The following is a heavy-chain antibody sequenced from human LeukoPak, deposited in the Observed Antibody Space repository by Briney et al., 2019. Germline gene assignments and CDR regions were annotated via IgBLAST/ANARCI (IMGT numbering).Heavy chain of an antibody. V-gene: IGHV3-7*03. J-gene: IGHJ6*02. D-gene: IGHD2-21*01. CDR2: INHNGNVN. Sequence: GGSLRLSCAASGFTFSMNWARQAPGKGLEWVANINHNGNVNYYVDSVKGRFTISRDNAKNSLYLQMSNLRAEDTAVYFCARGGDLDVWGQGATVTVSS. CDR3: ARGGDLDV. CDR1: GFTFS.